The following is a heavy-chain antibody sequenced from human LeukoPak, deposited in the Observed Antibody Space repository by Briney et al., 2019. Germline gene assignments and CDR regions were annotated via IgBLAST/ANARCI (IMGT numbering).Heavy chain of an antibody. V-gene: IGHV1-3*01. CDR3: ARDGDYDRVFDP. J-gene: IGHJ5*02. CDR1: GYTFTSYA. D-gene: IGHD3-22*01. CDR2: INAGNGNT. Sequence: GGSVQVSCKASGYTFTSYAMHWVRQAPGQRLEWMGWINAGNGNTKYSQKFQGRVTITRDTSASTAYMELSSLRSEDTAVYYCARDGDYDRVFDPWGQGTLVTVSS.